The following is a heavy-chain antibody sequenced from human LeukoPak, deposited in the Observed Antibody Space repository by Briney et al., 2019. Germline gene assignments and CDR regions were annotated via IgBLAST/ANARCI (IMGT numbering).Heavy chain of an antibody. V-gene: IGHV1-18*01. CDR2: ISSNSDNT. D-gene: IGHD7-27*01. CDR1: GYTFTSYG. CDR3: ARDWGSIKVIADY. J-gene: IGHJ4*02. Sequence: ASVNVSCKATGYTFTSYGTSWVRQAPGQGLEWMGCISSNSDNTNYAQKLEGRVTMTTDTSTSTDYMELRSLRSDDTALYFCARDWGSIKVIADYWGQGTLVTVSS.